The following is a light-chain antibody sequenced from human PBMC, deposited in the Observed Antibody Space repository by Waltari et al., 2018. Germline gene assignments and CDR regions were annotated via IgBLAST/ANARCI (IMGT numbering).Light chain of an antibody. V-gene: IGKV1-5*03. CDR3: QQYNSYSAT. CDR1: QSISSW. J-gene: IGKJ1*01. Sequence: DIQMTQSPSTLYASVGDRVTITCRASQSISSWLAWYQQKPGKAPKLLIYKASSLESGVPSRFSGSGSGTEFTLTISSLQPDDFATYYCQQYNSYSATFGQGTKVEIK. CDR2: KAS.